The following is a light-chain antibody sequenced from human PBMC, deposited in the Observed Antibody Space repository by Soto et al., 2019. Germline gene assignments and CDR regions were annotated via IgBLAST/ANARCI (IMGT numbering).Light chain of an antibody. CDR3: SSFTSSSTSV. J-gene: IGLJ1*01. Sequence: QSALTQPASVSRSPGQSITISCAGTSSDVGGYDYVSWYQQHPGKAPKLMIYDVSNRPSGVSDRFSASKSGNTASLTISGLQAEDEADYYCSSFTSSSTSVFGTETKVTVL. CDR1: SSDVGGYDY. CDR2: DVS. V-gene: IGLV2-14*03.